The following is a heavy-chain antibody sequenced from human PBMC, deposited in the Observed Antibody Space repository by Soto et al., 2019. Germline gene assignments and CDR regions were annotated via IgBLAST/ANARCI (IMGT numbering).Heavy chain of an antibody. Sequence: QVQLVESGGGVVQPGRSLRLSCEASGFTFSSYDMHWVRQAPGKGLEWVAVIGYDGNKKFYADSVKGRFTISRDNSKNTLYLQMNSLRVEDTAVYYCAREYDSSAYYGWGQGTLVTVSS. V-gene: IGHV3-33*01. D-gene: IGHD3-22*01. CDR1: GFTFSSYD. CDR3: AREYDSSAYYG. CDR2: IGYDGNKK. J-gene: IGHJ4*02.